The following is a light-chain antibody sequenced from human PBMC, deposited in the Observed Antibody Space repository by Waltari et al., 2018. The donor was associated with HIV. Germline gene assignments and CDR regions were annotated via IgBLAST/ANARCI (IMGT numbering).Light chain of an antibody. Sequence: QSVLTQPPSASGTPGQRVTISCSGSSSNIGNNPVTWYQQCPGTAPKLIIYSNNQRPSGVPDRISGSKSGTSASLAIGGLQSDDEADYYCASWEDSLHGPVFGGGTKLTVL. CDR3: ASWEDSLHGPV. CDR2: SNN. J-gene: IGLJ2*01. V-gene: IGLV1-44*01. CDR1: SSNIGNNP.